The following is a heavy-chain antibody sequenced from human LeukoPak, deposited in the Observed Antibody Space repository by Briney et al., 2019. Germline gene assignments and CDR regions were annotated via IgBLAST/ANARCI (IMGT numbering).Heavy chain of an antibody. D-gene: IGHD6-13*01. CDR3: ASGPYPAAGTDHQFDY. CDR2: IFYSGST. Sequence: SETLSLTCTVSVASISSYYWSWIRQPPGQGLEWIGYIFYSGSTLYNPSLQSRVTISVDTSKNQFSLKLTSVTAADTAVYYCASGPYPAAGTDHQFDYWGQGTLVTVSS. J-gene: IGHJ4*02. CDR1: VASISSYY. V-gene: IGHV4-59*01.